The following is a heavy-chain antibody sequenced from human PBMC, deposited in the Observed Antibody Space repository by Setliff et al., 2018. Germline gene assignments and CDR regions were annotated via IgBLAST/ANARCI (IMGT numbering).Heavy chain of an antibody. CDR2: VYYSGTT. J-gene: IGHJ4*02. V-gene: IGHV4-59*01. D-gene: IGHD3-22*01. CDR3: ARDSALHSYHYDSSGYLDY. Sequence: PSETLSLTCTVSGGSISTYYWSWIRQTPVKGLEWIGYVYYSGTTNYNPLFKSRVTISVDRPKNQFSLKLSSVTAVDTGVYYCARDSALHSYHYDSSGYLDYWGQGALVTVSS. CDR1: GGSISTYY.